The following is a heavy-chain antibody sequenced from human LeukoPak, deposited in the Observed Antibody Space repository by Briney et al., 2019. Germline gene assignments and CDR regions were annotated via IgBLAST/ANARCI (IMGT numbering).Heavy chain of an antibody. CDR1: GYTFTGYY. D-gene: IGHD3-22*01. V-gene: IGHV1-2*02. CDR2: INPNSGGT. J-gene: IGHJ4*02. Sequence: GASVKVSCKASGYTFTGYYMHWVRQAPGQGLEWMGWINPNSGGTNYAQKFQGRVTMTRDTSISTAYMELRSLRSDDTALYYCARVLNYYDEDYWGQGTLVTVSS. CDR3: ARVLNYYDEDY.